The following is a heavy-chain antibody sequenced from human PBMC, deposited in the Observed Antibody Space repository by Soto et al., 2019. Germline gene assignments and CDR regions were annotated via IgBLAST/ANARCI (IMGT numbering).Heavy chain of an antibody. D-gene: IGHD3-22*01. CDR2: IIPILGTA. V-gene: IGHV1-69*13. Sequence: SVKVSCKASGGTFSSYAISWVRQAPGQGLEWMGGIIPILGTANYAQKFQGRVTITADESTSTAYMELSSLRSEDTAVYYCARSFLNYYDSSGYSSYGMDVWGQGTTVTVSS. CDR3: ARSFLNYYDSSGYSSYGMDV. J-gene: IGHJ6*02. CDR1: GGTFSSYA.